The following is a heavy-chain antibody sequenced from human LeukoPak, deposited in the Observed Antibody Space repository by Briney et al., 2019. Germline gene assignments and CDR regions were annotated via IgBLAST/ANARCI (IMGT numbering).Heavy chain of an antibody. V-gene: IGHV4-59*01. CDR3: ARMYSGTSYYFDF. D-gene: IGHD1-26*01. Sequence: SETLSLTCSVSGVSISDYHWIWIRQPPAKGLEWMGYFSYSGSTRYNPSLMSRVTMSVDTSKNQFSLRLNSVAAADTAVYYCARMYSGTSYYFDFWGQGTLVTVSS. CDR1: GVSISDYH. J-gene: IGHJ4*02. CDR2: FSYSGST.